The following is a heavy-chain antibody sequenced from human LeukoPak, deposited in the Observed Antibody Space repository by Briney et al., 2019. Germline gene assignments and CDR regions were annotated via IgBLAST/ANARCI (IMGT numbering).Heavy chain of an antibody. CDR2: ISVYNGYT. V-gene: IGHV1-18*01. D-gene: IGHD2-15*01. J-gene: IGHJ5*02. Sequence: ASVKVSCKASGYTFNNYGISWVRQAPGQGLERIGWISVYNGYTKYAQKVQGRVTLATDTSTSTAYMELRSLRSDDTAVYYCARDKSQSVLLENWFDPWGQGTLVTVSS. CDR1: GYTFNNYG. CDR3: ARDKSQSVLLENWFDP.